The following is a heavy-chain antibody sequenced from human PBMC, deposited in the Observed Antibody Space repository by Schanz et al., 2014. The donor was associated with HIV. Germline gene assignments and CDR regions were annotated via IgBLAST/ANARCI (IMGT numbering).Heavy chain of an antibody. CDR2: IIPMFGTA. CDR1: GGTFSNYA. V-gene: IGHV1-69*01. Sequence: VQLVQSGDEVKKPGSSVKVSCKASGGTFSNYAITWVRQAPGQGLEWMGGIIPMFGTANYAQKFQGRVTIIADESTTTAYMELSSLRSEDTAVYYCARKGGDGYERLDVWGQGTTVTVSS. D-gene: IGHD2-21*01. J-gene: IGHJ6*02. CDR3: ARKGGDGYERLDV.